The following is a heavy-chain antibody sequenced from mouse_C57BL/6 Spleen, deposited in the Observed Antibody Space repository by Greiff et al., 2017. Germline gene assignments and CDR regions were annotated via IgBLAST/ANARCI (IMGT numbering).Heavy chain of an antibody. D-gene: IGHD2-4*01. Sequence: VQLQQPGAELVMPGASVKLSCKASGYTFTSYWMHWVKQRPGQGLEWIGEIDPAGSYTNYNQKFKGKSTLTVDKSSSTAYMQLSSLRSEDSAVYYCARRHYDYDDWYFDVWGTGTTVTVSS. CDR1: GYTFTSYW. CDR3: ARRHYDYDDWYFDV. CDR2: IDPAGSYT. J-gene: IGHJ1*03. V-gene: IGHV1-69*01.